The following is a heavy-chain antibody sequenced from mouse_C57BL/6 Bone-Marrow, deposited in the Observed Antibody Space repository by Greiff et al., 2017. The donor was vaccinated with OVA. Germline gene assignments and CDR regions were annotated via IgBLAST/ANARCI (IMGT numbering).Heavy chain of an antibody. CDR2: IDPSDSYT. Sequence: QVQLQQPGAELVMPGASVKLSCKASGYTFTSYWMHWVKQRPGQGLEWIGEIDPSDSYTKYNQKFKGKSTLTVDKSSSTAYRHLSSLTSEDSAVDYCARSYYYGKAMDYWGQRTSVTVSS. V-gene: IGHV1-69*01. CDR3: ARSYYYGKAMDY. D-gene: IGHD1-1*01. J-gene: IGHJ4*01. CDR1: GYTFTSYW.